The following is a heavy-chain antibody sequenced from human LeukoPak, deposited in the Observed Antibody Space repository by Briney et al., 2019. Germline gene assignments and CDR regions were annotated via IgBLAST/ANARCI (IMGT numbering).Heavy chain of an antibody. Sequence: SEALSLTCTVCGGSISSYYWSWIRQPPGKGLEWIGYIYYSGRTNYNPSLKSRVTISVDTSKNQFSLKLSSVTAADTAVYYCALSGIAAAGTFFDYWGQGTLVTVSS. CDR2: IYYSGRT. CDR1: GGSISSYY. J-gene: IGHJ4*02. D-gene: IGHD6-13*01. V-gene: IGHV4-59*01. CDR3: ALSGIAAAGTFFDY.